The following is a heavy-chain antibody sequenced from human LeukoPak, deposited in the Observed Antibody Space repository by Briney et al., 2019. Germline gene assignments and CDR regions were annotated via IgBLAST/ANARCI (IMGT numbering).Heavy chain of an antibody. CDR3: AKQSITVTTSNWFDP. CDR2: ISGSGGST. D-gene: IGHD4-17*01. J-gene: IGHJ5*02. CDR1: GFTFSSYA. Sequence: PGGSLRLSCAASGFTFSSYAMSRVRQAPGEGLEWVSAISGSGGSTYYADSVKGRFTISRDNSKNTLYLQMNSLRAEDTAVYYCAKQSITVTTSNWFDPWGQGTLVTVSS. V-gene: IGHV3-23*01.